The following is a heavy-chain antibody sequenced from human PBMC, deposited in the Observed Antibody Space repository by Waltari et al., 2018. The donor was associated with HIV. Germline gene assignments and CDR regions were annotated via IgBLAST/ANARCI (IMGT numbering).Heavy chain of an antibody. CDR3: AKEGVWRGSRSYYYFDH. J-gene: IGHJ4*02. Sequence: EVQLVDSGGNLVQSGRSLRLSCAASGFTFGDFAMHWVSGISWNSENTDYVYSVKGRFTISRDNAKNSLYLQMNSLRAEDTALYFCAKEGVWRGSRSYYYFDHWGQGTLVSVSS. CDR1: GFTFGDFA. V-gene: IGHV3-9*01. D-gene: IGHD3-10*01. CDR2: ISWNSENT.